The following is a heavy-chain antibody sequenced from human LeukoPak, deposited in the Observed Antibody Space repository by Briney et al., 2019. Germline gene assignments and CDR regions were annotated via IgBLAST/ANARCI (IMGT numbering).Heavy chain of an antibody. D-gene: IGHD2/OR15-2a*01. V-gene: IGHV3-48*02. Sequence: GGSLRLSCAASGFTFSFYSMNWVRQAPGKGLEWVSYISSSDNTIHYADSVKGRFTISRDNAKNSLYLEMNSLRDEDTAVYYCARAHTSSCNGGPCPFFLDFWGQGTLVTVSS. CDR2: ISSSDNTI. J-gene: IGHJ4*02. CDR1: GFTFSFYS. CDR3: ARAHTSSCNGGPCPFFLDF.